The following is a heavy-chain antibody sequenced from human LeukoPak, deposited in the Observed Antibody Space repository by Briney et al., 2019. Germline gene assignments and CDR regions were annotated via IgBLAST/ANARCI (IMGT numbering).Heavy chain of an antibody. D-gene: IGHD3-3*01. Sequence: ASVTVSCKASGYTFTGYYMHWVRQAPGQGLEWMGWINPNSGGTNYAQQLQGRVTMTRDTSISTAYMELSMLRSDGTAVYYCARDARVSIFGMVIIPSGYYMDVWGEGTTVTVSS. CDR1: GYTFTGYY. V-gene: IGHV1-2*02. CDR3: ARDARVSIFGMVIIPSGYYMDV. J-gene: IGHJ6*03. CDR2: INPNSGGT.